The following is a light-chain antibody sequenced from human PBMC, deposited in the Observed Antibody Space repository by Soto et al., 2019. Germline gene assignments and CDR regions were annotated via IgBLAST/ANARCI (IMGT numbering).Light chain of an antibody. CDR1: QSVSSDY. CDR2: GAS. Sequence: EIGLTQSPDTLSLSPGERATLSCRASQSVSSDYLVWYQQKFGQAPRLLIYGASSRATGTPDRFSGSGSGTDFTLTISRLEPEDFAVYYCQHYGNSPPSVTFGPGTKVDIK. J-gene: IGKJ3*01. V-gene: IGKV3-20*01. CDR3: QHYGNSPPSVT.